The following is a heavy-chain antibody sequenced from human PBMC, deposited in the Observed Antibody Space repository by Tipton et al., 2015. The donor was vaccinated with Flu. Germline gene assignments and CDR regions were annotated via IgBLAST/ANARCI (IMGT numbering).Heavy chain of an antibody. CDR3: ARRNYYGSGSYYDY. D-gene: IGHD3-10*01. CDR1: GGSISSGGYY. CDR2: IYYSGST. V-gene: IGHV4-31*03. Sequence: TLSLTCTVSGGSISSGGYYWSWIRQHPGKGLEWIGYIYYSGSTYYNPSLKSRVTISVDTSKNQFSLKLSSVTAVDTAVYYCARRNYYGSGSYYDYWGQGTLVTVSS. J-gene: IGHJ4*02.